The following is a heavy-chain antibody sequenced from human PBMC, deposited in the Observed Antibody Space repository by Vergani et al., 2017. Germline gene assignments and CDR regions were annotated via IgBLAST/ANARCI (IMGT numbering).Heavy chain of an antibody. CDR3: GGGWGDYWYFDL. V-gene: IGHV4-39*01. J-gene: IGHJ2*01. D-gene: IGHD3-16*01. CDR1: GGSINPSSSF. Sequence: QLQLQESGPGLVQPSETLSLICTVSGGSINPSSSFWGWIRQSPGKGLEWIGSINYVGRTYYIPYLQCRATMFVDTSKNQFSLNLTSVTAADTDVYYCGGGWGDYWYFDLWGRGTLVTVSS. CDR2: INYVGRT.